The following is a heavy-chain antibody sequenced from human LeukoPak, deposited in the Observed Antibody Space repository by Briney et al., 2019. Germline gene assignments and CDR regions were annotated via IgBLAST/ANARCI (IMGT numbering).Heavy chain of an antibody. Sequence: ASVKVSCKASGYTFTSYYMHWVRQAPGQGLEWMGMINPSGGSTSYAQKFQGRVTMTRDTSTSTVYMELSSLRSEDTAVYYCARTSLGTIYYYYMDVWGKGTPVTVSS. CDR1: GYTFTSYY. CDR3: ARTSLGTIYYYYMDV. J-gene: IGHJ6*03. V-gene: IGHV1-46*01. D-gene: IGHD2-2*01. CDR2: INPSGGST.